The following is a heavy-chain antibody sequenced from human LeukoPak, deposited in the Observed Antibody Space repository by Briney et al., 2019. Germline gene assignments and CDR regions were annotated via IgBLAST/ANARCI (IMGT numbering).Heavy chain of an antibody. J-gene: IGHJ4*02. V-gene: IGHV1-2*02. CDR3: ARGEYRYGHDY. CDR1: GGTFSSYA. Sequence: ASVKVSCKASGGTFSSYAISWVRQAPGQGLEWMGWINPNNGDTNYAQKFQGRVTMTRDTSINTAHMELSSLRSDDTAVYYCARGEYRYGHDYWGQGTLVTVSS. D-gene: IGHD5-18*01. CDR2: INPNNGDT.